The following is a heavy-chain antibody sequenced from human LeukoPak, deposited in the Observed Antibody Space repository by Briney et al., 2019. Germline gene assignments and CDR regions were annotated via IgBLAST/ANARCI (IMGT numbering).Heavy chain of an antibody. D-gene: IGHD3-10*01. CDR3: ARHDYGSGSYFDY. Sequence: SETLFLTCTVSGGSISSYYWSWIRQPPGKGLEWIGYIYYSGSTNYNPSLKSRVTTSVDTSKNQFSLKLSSVTAADTAVYYCARHDYGSGSYFDYWGQGTLVTVSS. CDR1: GGSISSYY. V-gene: IGHV4-59*08. CDR2: IYYSGST. J-gene: IGHJ4*02.